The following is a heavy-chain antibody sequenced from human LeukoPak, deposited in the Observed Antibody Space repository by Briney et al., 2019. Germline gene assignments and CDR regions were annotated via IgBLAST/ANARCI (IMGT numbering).Heavy chain of an antibody. CDR1: GGSINNYY. D-gene: IGHD1-26*01. CDR3: ARSGSYSGICDY. J-gene: IGHJ4*02. V-gene: IGHV4-59*01. CDR2: IYYSGSP. Sequence: SETLSLTCIVSGGSINNYYWSWIRQPPGKGLEWIGYIYYSGSPNYNPSLKSRVTISVDTSKNQFSLNLTSVTPADTAVYYCARSGSYSGICDYWGQGTLVTVSS.